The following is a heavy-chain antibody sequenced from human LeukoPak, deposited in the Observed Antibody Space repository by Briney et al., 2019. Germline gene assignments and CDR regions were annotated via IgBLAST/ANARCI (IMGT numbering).Heavy chain of an antibody. D-gene: IGHD3-10*01. CDR2: INWNGGST. Sequence: GGSLRLSCAAPGFTFDDYGMSWVRQAPGKGLEWVSGINWNGGSTGYADSVKGRFTISRDNAKNSLYLQMNSLRAEDTALYYCARVGGSGSYYSSRLFDYWGQGTLVTVSS. CDR3: ARVGGSGSYYSSRLFDY. V-gene: IGHV3-20*04. J-gene: IGHJ4*02. CDR1: GFTFDDYG.